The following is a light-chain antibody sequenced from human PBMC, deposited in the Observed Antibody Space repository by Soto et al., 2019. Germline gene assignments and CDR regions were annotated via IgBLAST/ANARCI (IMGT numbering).Light chain of an antibody. CDR3: QQYGTSYT. CDR1: QTVSSSY. J-gene: IGKJ2*01. V-gene: IGKV3-20*01. CDR2: GAS. Sequence: EIVLTQSPGTLSLSPGKRATLSCRASQTVSSSYLAWYQQKPGQAPRLVIYGASSRATDIPDRFSGGGSGTDFTLTISRLEPEDFAVYYCQQYGTSYTFGQGTKLEIK.